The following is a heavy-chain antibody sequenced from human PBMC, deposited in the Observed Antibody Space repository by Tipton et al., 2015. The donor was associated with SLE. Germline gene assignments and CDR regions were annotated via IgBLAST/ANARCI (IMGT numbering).Heavy chain of an antibody. CDR1: GGSISSYY. D-gene: IGHD3-10*01. J-gene: IGHJ1*01. Sequence: TLSLTCTVTGGSISSYYWSWIRQPPGKGLEWIGEINHSGSTNYNPSLKSRVTISVDTSKNQFSLKLSSVTAADTAVYYCARGGPYYYGSGSSPAEYFQYWGQRTLVTVSS. CDR3: ARGGPYYYGSGSSPAEYFQY. V-gene: IGHV4-34*01. CDR2: INHSGST.